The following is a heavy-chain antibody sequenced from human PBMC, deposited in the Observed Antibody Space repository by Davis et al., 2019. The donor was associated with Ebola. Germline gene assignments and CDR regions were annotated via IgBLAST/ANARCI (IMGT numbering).Heavy chain of an antibody. Sequence: GESLKISCPASGFTFDSHWMSWVRQAPGKGLEWVANIDQHGSEKYYVDSVKGRFTISRDNAKNSLFLQMNNLRAEDTAIYYCTREVYSSGWSTFDYWGQGTLVTVSS. J-gene: IGHJ4*02. CDR1: GFTFDSHW. CDR2: IDQHGSEK. D-gene: IGHD6-19*01. CDR3: TREVYSSGWSTFDY. V-gene: IGHV3-7*01.